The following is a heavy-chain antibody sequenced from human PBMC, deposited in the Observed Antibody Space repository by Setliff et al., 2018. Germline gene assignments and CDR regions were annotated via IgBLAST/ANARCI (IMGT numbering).Heavy chain of an antibody. V-gene: IGHV3-72*01. Sequence: GGSLRLSCAASGFTFSAHYMDWLRQAPGKGLEWVGRIRNKDNSYTTEYAASVKGRFTISRDDSRNTLYLQMNSLKTEDTAVYYCTTGSVCVGDCYSGRLNYWGQGTLVTVS. CDR2: IRNKDNSYTT. CDR1: GFTFSAHY. CDR3: TTGSVCVGDCYSGRLNY. D-gene: IGHD2-21*02. J-gene: IGHJ4*02.